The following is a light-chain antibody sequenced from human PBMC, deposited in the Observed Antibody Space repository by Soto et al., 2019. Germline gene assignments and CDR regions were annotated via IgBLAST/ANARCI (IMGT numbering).Light chain of an antibody. Sequence: EIVLTQSPATLSLSPGERATLSCRASQSVGSQLAWYQQKPGQAPRLLIYDASNRATGIPARFSGSGSGTDFTLTLSSLEPEDFALYYCQRRSDWPLTFGGGTQVEIK. CDR3: QRRSDWPLT. CDR2: DAS. J-gene: IGKJ4*01. V-gene: IGKV3-11*01. CDR1: QSVGSQ.